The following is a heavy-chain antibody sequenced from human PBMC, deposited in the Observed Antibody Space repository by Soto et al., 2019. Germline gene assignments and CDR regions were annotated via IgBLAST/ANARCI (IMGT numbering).Heavy chain of an antibody. CDR1: GFTFSDSY. D-gene: IGHD3-16*02. CDR2: ISSSGSII. V-gene: IGHV3-11*01. Sequence: QVQLVESGGGLVKPGGSLRLSCAASGFTFSDSYMSWIRQAPGKGLEWLSYISSSGSIIHYADSVKGRCTISRDNAKNELYLQMNSLRAEDTALYYCASSGGVIVNDAFDIWGQGTMVTVSS. J-gene: IGHJ3*02. CDR3: ASSGGVIVNDAFDI.